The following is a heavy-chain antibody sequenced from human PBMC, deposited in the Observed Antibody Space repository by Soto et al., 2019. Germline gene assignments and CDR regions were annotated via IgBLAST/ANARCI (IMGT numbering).Heavy chain of an antibody. V-gene: IGHV4-30-4*01. CDR1: GGSINNGNYV. D-gene: IGHD6-19*01. CDR2: IYNGGTT. CDR3: ARGPAGDKVDY. Sequence: QVQLQESGPGLVKPSQTLSLTCTVSGGSINNGNYVCSGIRQSPDTGLEWIWHIYNGGTTYNNPALTGRAIISVDTSSNQLSLTLISVTAANTDVYYCARGPAGDKVDYWGKGTLVTVSS. J-gene: IGHJ4*02.